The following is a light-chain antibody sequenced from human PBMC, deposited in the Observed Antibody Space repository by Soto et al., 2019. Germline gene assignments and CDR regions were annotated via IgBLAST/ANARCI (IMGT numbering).Light chain of an antibody. Sequence: DIQMTQSPSSLSASVGDRVTITCRASQSISSYFNWYQQKPGKAPKLLIYAASSLQSGVPSRFSGSGSGTDFTLIISSLQPEDFATYYCQQSYSTHPWTFGQGTKVEIK. CDR1: QSISSY. V-gene: IGKV1-39*01. CDR3: QQSYSTHPWT. J-gene: IGKJ1*01. CDR2: AAS.